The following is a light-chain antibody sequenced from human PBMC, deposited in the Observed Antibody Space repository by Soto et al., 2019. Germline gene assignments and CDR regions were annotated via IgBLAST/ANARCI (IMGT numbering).Light chain of an antibody. CDR1: QNIRNW. Sequence: DIQMTQSPSTLSASMGDRVTITCRASQNIRNWLAWYQQKPGKAPKLLIYDVSSLESGVPPRFSGSGSGTDFTLTISGLQPDDFATYYCQQYDSYWTFGQGTTVDIK. CDR3: QQYDSYWT. V-gene: IGKV1-5*01. J-gene: IGKJ1*01. CDR2: DVS.